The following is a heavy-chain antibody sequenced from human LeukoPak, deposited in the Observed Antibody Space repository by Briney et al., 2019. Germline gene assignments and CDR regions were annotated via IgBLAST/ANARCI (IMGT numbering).Heavy chain of an antibody. V-gene: IGHV3-64*01. CDR3: ARDYQTGFTGPGGDF. J-gene: IGHJ4*02. CDR1: GYRFNNYA. Sequence: AGGSLRLSCAASGYRFNNYAIHWFRQAPGKGLEYVSGINNNGDSTYYANSVKGRFTISRDNSKNTLYLQMGSLTSEDTAVYYCARDYQTGFTGPGGDFWGQGTLATVSS. D-gene: IGHD3-9*01. CDR2: INNNGDST.